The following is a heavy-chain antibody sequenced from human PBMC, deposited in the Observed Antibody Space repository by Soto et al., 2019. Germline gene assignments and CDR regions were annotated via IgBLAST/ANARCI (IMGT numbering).Heavy chain of an antibody. CDR3: AKDLKASGGHSGTLNYFSGMDV. CDR1: GFSFSTHG. Sequence: QVQLVESGGGVVQPGRSLRLSCASSGFSFSTHGMQWVRQAPGKGLEWVAIISYDGFIKYSADDVKGRFTISRDNSKNTLFLQMDSLSAEDSAVYYCAKDLKASGGHSGTLNYFSGMDVWGQGTTVIVSS. V-gene: IGHV3-30*18. CDR2: ISYDGFIK. J-gene: IGHJ6*02. D-gene: IGHD3-10*01.